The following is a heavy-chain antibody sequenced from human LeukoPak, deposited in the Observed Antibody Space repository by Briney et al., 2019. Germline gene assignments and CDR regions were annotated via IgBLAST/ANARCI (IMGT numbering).Heavy chain of an antibody. CDR2: ISDSGNT. CDR3: AKAPVTTCRGAYCYPFDY. J-gene: IGHJ4*02. CDR1: GFTFDDYG. Sequence: GGSLRLSCAASGFTFDDYGMSWVRQAPGKGLEWVSAISDSGNTYHADSVKGRFTISRDSSKNTLFLQMNRLRPEDAAVYYCAKAPVTTCRGAYCYPFDYWGQGTLVTVSS. V-gene: IGHV3-23*01. D-gene: IGHD2-21*01.